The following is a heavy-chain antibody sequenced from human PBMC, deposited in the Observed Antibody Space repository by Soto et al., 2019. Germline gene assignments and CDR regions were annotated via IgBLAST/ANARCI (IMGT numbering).Heavy chain of an antibody. CDR2: IYPGDSDT. D-gene: IGHD3-3*01. CDR1: GYSFTSYW. Sequence: PGESLKISCKGSGYSFTSYWIGWVRQMPGKGLEWMGIIYPGDSDTRYSPSFQGQVTISADKSISTAYLQWSSLKASDTAMYYCARSAYYDFWSGYPTNWFDPWGQGTLVTV. J-gene: IGHJ5*02. V-gene: IGHV5-51*01. CDR3: ARSAYYDFWSGYPTNWFDP.